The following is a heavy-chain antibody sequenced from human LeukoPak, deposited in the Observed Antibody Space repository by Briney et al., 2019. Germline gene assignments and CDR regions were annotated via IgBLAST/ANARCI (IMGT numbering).Heavy chain of an antibody. CDR1: GGSISSGTYY. D-gene: IGHD3-22*01. CDR3: ARFRFYDSSGRTTHYGMDV. J-gene: IGHJ6*02. Sequence: SETLSLTCTVSGGSISSGTYYWSWIRQPAGKGLEWIGRIYNSGSTNYNPSLKSRVTISVDTSKNQFSLKLSSVTAADTAVYYCARFRFYDSSGRTTHYGMDVWGQGTTVTVSS. CDR2: IYNSGST. V-gene: IGHV4-61*02.